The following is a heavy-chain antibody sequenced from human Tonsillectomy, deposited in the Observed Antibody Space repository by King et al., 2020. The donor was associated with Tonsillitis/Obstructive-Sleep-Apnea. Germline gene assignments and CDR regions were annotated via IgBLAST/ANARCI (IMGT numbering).Heavy chain of an antibody. J-gene: IGHJ3*02. Sequence: QLVQSGGEVKKPGASVKVSCRASGFTFTNYGITWLRQAPGQGLEWMGWINTYNGNTEDAEKFQDRGTMTVDTSTNTSYMELRSLTSDDTAMYYCARDAVRFLEWLMGHAFDMWGQGTRVTVSS. V-gene: IGHV1-18*04. D-gene: IGHD3-3*01. CDR2: INTYNGNT. CDR3: ARDAVRFLEWLMGHAFDM. CDR1: GFTFTNYG.